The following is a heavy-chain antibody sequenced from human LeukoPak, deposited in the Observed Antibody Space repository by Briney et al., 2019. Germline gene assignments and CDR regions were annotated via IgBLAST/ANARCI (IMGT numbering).Heavy chain of an antibody. CDR1: GYTFTSYG. CDR3: GREADSGSYYNSGFDY. CDR2: ISAYNGNT. D-gene: IGHD3-10*01. V-gene: IGHV1-18*01. Sequence: ASVKVSCKASGYTFTSYGISWVRQAPGQGLEWMGWISAYNGNTNYAQKLQGRVTMTTDTSTSTAYMELRSLRSDDTAVYYCGREADSGSYYNSGFDYWGQGTLVTVSS. J-gene: IGHJ4*02.